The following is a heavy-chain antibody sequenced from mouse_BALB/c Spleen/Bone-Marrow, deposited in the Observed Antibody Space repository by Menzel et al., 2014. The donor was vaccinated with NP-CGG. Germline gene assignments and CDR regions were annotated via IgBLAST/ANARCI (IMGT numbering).Heavy chain of an antibody. D-gene: IGHD1-1*01. CDR1: GYSFSNYW. J-gene: IGHJ4*01. V-gene: IGHV1-80*01. Sequence: VKVVESGAELVRPGSSVKISCKSSGYSFSNYWMNWMKQRPGQGLEWIGQIYPGDGDTSYNGKFKGKATLTADKSSSTAYMQLSSLTSEDSAVYFCAGRGDYSYAMDYWGQGTSVTVSS. CDR3: AGRGDYSYAMDY. CDR2: IYPGDGDT.